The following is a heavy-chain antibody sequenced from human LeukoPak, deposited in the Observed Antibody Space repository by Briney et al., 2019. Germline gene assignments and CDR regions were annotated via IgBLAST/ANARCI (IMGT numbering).Heavy chain of an antibody. CDR3: ARGPYYYGSEPDY. CDR1: GCTVSSNY. CDR2: IYSGGST. Sequence: GGSLRLSCAVSGCTVSSNYMSWVRQAPGKGLEWVSVIYSGGSTYYADSVKGRFTISRDNSKNSLYLQMNSLRAEDTAVYYCARGPYYYGSEPDYWGQGNLVTVFS. J-gene: IGHJ4*02. D-gene: IGHD3-10*01. V-gene: IGHV3-53*01.